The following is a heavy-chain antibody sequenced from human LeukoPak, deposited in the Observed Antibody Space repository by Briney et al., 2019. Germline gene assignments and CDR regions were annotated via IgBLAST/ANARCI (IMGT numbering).Heavy chain of an antibody. CDR3: AREPRPGYCSSTSCYQVDY. CDR1: GYAFTGYY. V-gene: IGHV1-2*02. Sequence: ASVKVSCKTSGYAFTGYYIHWVRQAPGQGLEWMGWINPNSGGTNYAQKFQGRVTMTRDTSISTAYMELSRLRSDDTAVYYCAREPRPGYCSSTSCYQVDYWGQGTLVTVSS. D-gene: IGHD2-2*01. CDR2: INPNSGGT. J-gene: IGHJ4*02.